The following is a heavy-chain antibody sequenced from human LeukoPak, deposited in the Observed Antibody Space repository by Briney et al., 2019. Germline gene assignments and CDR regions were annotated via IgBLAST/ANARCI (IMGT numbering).Heavy chain of an antibody. CDR2: ISSSSSTI. D-gene: IGHD3-9*01. CDR3: AREDYDILTGYYKSWYFDL. V-gene: IGHV3-48*04. J-gene: IGHJ2*01. Sequence: GGSLRLSCAASGFTFSSYSMNWVRQAPGKGLEWVSYISSSSSTIYYADSVKGRFTISRDNAKNSLYLQMNSLRAEDTALYYCAREDYDILTGYYKSWYFDLWGRGTLVTVSS. CDR1: GFTFSSYS.